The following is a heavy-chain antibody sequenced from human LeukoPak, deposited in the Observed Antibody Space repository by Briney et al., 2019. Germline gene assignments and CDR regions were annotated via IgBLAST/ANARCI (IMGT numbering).Heavy chain of an antibody. CDR1: GGSISSSHYY. V-gene: IGHV4-39*01. CDR3: ARQISDYYYYYIDV. D-gene: IGHD3-10*01. J-gene: IGHJ6*03. Sequence: PSETLSLTCTVSGGSISSSHYYWGWIRLTPGKGLEWIGTIYYSGTTYYNPSLESRATISEDTSKNQFSLTLRSVTAADTAVYYCARQISDYYYYYIDVWGKGTTVTVSS. CDR2: IYYSGTT.